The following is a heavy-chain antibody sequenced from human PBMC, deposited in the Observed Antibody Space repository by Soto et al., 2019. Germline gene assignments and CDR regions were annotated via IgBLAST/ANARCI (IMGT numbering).Heavy chain of an antibody. CDR3: AGLWFGDGVWFDP. CDR2: IYYSGST. V-gene: IGHV4-31*03. D-gene: IGHD3-10*01. Sequence: QVQLQESDPGLVKPSQTLSLTCTVSGGSISSGGYYWSWIRQHPGKGLEWIGYIYYSGSTYYNPSLKSRVTISVDTSKNQFSLKLSSVTAADTAVYYCAGLWFGDGVWFDPWGQGTLVTVSS. CDR1: GGSISSGGYY. J-gene: IGHJ5*02.